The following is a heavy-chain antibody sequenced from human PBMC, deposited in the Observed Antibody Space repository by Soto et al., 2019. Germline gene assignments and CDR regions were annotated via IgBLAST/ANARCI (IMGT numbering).Heavy chain of an antibody. J-gene: IGHJ4*02. Sequence: ASVKVSCKASGYTFTSYAMHWVRQAPGQRLEWMGWINAGNGNTKYSQKFQGRVTITRDTSASTAYMELSSLRSEDTAAYYCAGARLSQNFRVDYWGQGTLVTVSS. D-gene: IGHD3-16*02. V-gene: IGHV1-3*01. CDR2: INAGNGNT. CDR3: AGARLSQNFRVDY. CDR1: GYTFTSYA.